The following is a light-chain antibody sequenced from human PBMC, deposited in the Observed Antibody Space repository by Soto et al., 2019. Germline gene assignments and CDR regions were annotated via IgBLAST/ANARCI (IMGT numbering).Light chain of an antibody. CDR3: QQYKDWPPLT. J-gene: IGKJ4*01. CDR1: QNINSN. CDR2: GAS. V-gene: IGKV3D-15*01. Sequence: EILMTQSPLTMSVSPGEGATLSGRASQNINSNLAWYQQRPGQAPRVLIYGASSRASGIPDRFSGSGYGTDFTLTINRLEHDDFAVYCCQQYKDWPPLTFGGGTRVESK.